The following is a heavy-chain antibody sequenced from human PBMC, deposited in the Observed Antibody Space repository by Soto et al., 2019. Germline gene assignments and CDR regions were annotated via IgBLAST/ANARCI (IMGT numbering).Heavy chain of an antibody. CDR1: GGTFSSYT. Sequence: GASVKVSCKASGGTFSSYTISWVRQAPGQGLEWMGRIIPILGIANYAQKFQGRVTITADKSTSTAYMELSSLRSEDTAVYYCARDLLMDIGPYAPDYGMGVWGQGTTVTVSS. CDR3: ARDLLMDIGPYAPDYGMGV. V-gene: IGHV1-69*04. D-gene: IGHD5-12*01. CDR2: IIPILGIA. J-gene: IGHJ6*02.